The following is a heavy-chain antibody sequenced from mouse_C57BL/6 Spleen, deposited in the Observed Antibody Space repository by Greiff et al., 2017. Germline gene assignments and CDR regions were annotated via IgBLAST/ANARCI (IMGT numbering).Heavy chain of an antibody. CDR2: IDPSDSYT. CDR3: ATAQAKTWFAY. V-gene: IGHV1-50*01. CDR1: GYTFTSYW. D-gene: IGHD3-2*02. Sequence: VQLQQPGAELVKPGASVKLSCKASGYTFTSYWMQWVKQRPGQGLEWIGEIDPSDSYTNYNQKFKGKATLTVDTSSSTAYMQLSSLTFEDSAVYYCATAQAKTWFAYWGQGTLVTVSA. J-gene: IGHJ3*01.